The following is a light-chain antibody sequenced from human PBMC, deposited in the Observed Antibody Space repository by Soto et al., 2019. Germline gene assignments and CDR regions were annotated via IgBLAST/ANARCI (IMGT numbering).Light chain of an antibody. CDR2: DAS. Sequence: ETVLTQSPATLSLSPGQRATLSCRASQSVVTSLAWYQQKPGQPPRLLIYDASTRASDIPARFSGSGSGTDFTITISSLEPEDFAMYYCQQCVAWPLLTIGGGTKVEL. CDR1: QSVVTS. CDR3: QQCVAWPLLT. V-gene: IGKV3-11*01. J-gene: IGKJ4*01.